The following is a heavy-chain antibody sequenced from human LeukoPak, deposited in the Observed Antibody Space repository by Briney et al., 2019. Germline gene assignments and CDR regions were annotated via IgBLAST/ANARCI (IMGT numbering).Heavy chain of an antibody. Sequence: GGSLRLSCAASGFTFSTYEMDWVRQAPGKELEWVSYISSRGSSIYYADSVKGRFTISRDNAKNSLYLQMSSLRVEDTAVYYCARDAAGGDFDYWGQGTLVTVSS. CDR1: GFTFSTYE. CDR2: ISSRGSSI. CDR3: ARDAAGGDFDY. V-gene: IGHV3-48*03. D-gene: IGHD6-13*01. J-gene: IGHJ4*02.